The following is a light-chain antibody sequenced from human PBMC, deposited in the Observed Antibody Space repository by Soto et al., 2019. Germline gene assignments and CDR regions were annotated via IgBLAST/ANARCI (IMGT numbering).Light chain of an antibody. J-gene: IGKJ1*01. Sequence: EIVLTQSPGTLSLSPGERATLSCRASHTINSSYLAWYQQKPGQAPRLLIYDVSNRATGIPARFSGSGSGTDFTLTISSLEPEDFAVYYCQQRSNWPRTFGQGTKVDIK. CDR1: HTINSSY. CDR3: QQRSNWPRT. CDR2: DVS. V-gene: IGKV3-11*01.